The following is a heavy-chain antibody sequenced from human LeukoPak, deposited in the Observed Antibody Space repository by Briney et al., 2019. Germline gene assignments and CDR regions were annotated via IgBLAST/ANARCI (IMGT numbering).Heavy chain of an antibody. Sequence: SETLSLTCVVSGASVSTNNWWKWVRQAPGKGLEWIGEVYHSGLTNYSPSLKSRVSMSIDKSKNIFSLNLTSVTAADTAVYYCARGYCTGGNCYSFGYWGQGTLVIVSS. J-gene: IGHJ4*02. CDR3: ARGYCTGGNCYSFGY. D-gene: IGHD2-21*02. V-gene: IGHV4/OR15-8*02. CDR1: GASVSTNNW. CDR2: VYHSGLT.